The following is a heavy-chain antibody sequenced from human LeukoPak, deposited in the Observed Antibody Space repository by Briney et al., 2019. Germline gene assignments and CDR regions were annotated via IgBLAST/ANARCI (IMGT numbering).Heavy chain of an antibody. CDR2: VNPNSGGT. V-gene: IGHV1-2*02. J-gene: IGHJ5*02. CDR3: ARDRITDCSTTSCTIANWLDP. D-gene: IGHD2-2*01. CDR1: GYTFIDYY. Sequence: ASVKVSCKSSGYTFIDYYMHWVRQAPGQGLEWMGCVNPNSGGTDYARKFQGRVTMTRDTSIETAYMELSRLTPDDTAVYYCARDRITDCSTTSCTIANWLDPWGQGTLVTVSS.